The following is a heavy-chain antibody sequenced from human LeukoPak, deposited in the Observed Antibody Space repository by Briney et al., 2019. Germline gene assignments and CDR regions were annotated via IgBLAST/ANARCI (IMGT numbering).Heavy chain of an antibody. J-gene: IGHJ3*02. CDR2: ISWNSGSI. CDR3: AKGKVGATFDAFDI. CDR1: GFTFDDYA. Sequence: PAGRSLRLSCAASGFTFDDYAMHWVRQAPGEGPEWVSGISWNSGSIGYADSVKGRFTISRDNAKNSLYLQMNSLRAEDTALYYCAKGKVGATFDAFDIWGQGTMVTVSS. V-gene: IGHV3-9*01. D-gene: IGHD1-26*01.